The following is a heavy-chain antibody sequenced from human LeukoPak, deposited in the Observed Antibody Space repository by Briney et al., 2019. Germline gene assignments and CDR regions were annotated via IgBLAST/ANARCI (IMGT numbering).Heavy chain of an antibody. D-gene: IGHD3-10*01. V-gene: IGHV4-34*01. CDR1: SGSFSGYY. CDR2: INHSGST. CDR3: AREWGHYYGSGSYNYGAFDI. J-gene: IGHJ3*02. Sequence: TSETLSLTCAVYSGSFSGYYWSWIHQPPGKGLEWIGEINHSGSTNYNPSLKSRVTISVDTSKNQFPLKLSSVTAADTAVYYCAREWGHYYGSGSYNYGAFDIWGQGTMVTVSS.